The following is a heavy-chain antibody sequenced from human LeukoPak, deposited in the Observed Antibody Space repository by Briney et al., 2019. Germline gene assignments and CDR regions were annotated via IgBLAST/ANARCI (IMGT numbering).Heavy chain of an antibody. CDR3: AGDAAADFDY. CDR1: GFTFSSYS. Sequence: PGGSLRLSCAASGFTFSSYSMNWVRQAPGKGLEWVSSISSSSSYIYYADSVKGRFTISRDNTKNSLYLQMSSLRAEDTAVYYCAGDAAADFDYWGQGTLVTVSS. D-gene: IGHD6-13*01. V-gene: IGHV3-21*01. CDR2: ISSSSSYI. J-gene: IGHJ4*02.